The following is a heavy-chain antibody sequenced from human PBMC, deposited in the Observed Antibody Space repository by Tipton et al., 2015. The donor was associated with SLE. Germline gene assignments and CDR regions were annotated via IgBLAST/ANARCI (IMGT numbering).Heavy chain of an antibody. CDR2: IYTSGST. Sequence: TLSLTCTVSGGSISTTTYFWNWIRQPAGKGLEWIGRIYTSGSTNYNPSLKSRVTISVDTSKNQFSLKLSSVTAADTAVYYCAREGVHFWSGSSYYYYYYMDVWGKGTTVTVSS. J-gene: IGHJ6*03. CDR1: GGSISTTTYF. V-gene: IGHV4-61*02. D-gene: IGHD3-3*02. CDR3: AREGVHFWSGSSYYYYYYMDV.